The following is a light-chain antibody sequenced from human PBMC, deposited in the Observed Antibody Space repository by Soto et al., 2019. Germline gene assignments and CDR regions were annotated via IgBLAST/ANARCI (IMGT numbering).Light chain of an antibody. CDR2: EVS. V-gene: IGLV2-23*02. Sequence: QLVLTQPASVSGSPGQSITISCTGTSSDVGSYNLVSWYQQHPGKAPKLMIYEVSKRPSGVSNRFSGSKSGNTASLTISGLQAEDEADYYCCSYAGSLVVFGGGTKLTVL. CDR1: SSDVGSYNL. J-gene: IGLJ2*01. CDR3: CSYAGSLVV.